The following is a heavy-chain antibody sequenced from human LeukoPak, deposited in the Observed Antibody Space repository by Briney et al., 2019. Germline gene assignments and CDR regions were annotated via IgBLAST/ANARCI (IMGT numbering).Heavy chain of an antibody. Sequence: GGSLRLSCAASGFTFSSYAMSWVRQAPGKGLEWVSGISGSGRTTYYAESVKGRFTISRDNSKNTLNLQMNSLRAEGTAVYYCAKEGLAYSTGYFDYWGQGTLVTVSS. CDR3: AKEGLAYSTGYFDY. J-gene: IGHJ4*02. V-gene: IGHV3-23*01. CDR1: GFTFSSYA. CDR2: ISGSGRTT. D-gene: IGHD6-13*01.